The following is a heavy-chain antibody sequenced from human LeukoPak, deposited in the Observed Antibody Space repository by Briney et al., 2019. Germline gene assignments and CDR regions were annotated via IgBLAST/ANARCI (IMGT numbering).Heavy chain of an antibody. CDR3: ARGHYGLDC. CDR1: GFTFDDYA. V-gene: IGHV3-9*01. J-gene: IGHJ4*02. CDR2: ISWNSGSI. Sequence: GRSLRLSCAASGFTFDDYAMHWVRQAPGKGLEWVSGISWNSGSIGYADSVKGRFTISRDNAKNSLYLQMNSLRAEDTAVYYCARGHYGLDCWGQGTLVTVSS. D-gene: IGHD4-17*01.